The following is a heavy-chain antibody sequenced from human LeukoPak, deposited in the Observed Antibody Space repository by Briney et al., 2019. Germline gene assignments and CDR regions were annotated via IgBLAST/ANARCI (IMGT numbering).Heavy chain of an antibody. CDR2: IYFSGCT. J-gene: IGHJ6*03. CDR1: GGSISSSSYY. D-gene: IGHD3-10*01. V-gene: IGHV4-39*07. CDR3: ARVRSPYGSGYYYYMDV. Sequence: SETLSLTCTVSGGSISSSSYYWGWIRQPPGKGLAWIGSIYFSGCTYYNLSLKSRVTISVDTSKNQCSLKLSSVTAADTAVYYCARVRSPYGSGYYYYMDVWGKGTTVTISS.